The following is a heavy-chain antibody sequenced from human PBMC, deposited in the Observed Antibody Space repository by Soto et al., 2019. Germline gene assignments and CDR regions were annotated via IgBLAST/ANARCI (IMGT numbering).Heavy chain of an antibody. V-gene: IGHV3-33*01. CDR3: ARGGATGDNWFDP. CDR1: RFTFSNFG. CDR2: IWYDGSIK. Sequence: QVSLVESGGGVVQPGTSLRLSCVASRFTFSNFGMHWVRQAPGKGLEWVAVIWYDGSIKYYADSVQGRFTISRDNSKNTLYLQMNTLRAEDTAVYYCARGGATGDNWFDPWGQGTLVTVSS. J-gene: IGHJ5*02.